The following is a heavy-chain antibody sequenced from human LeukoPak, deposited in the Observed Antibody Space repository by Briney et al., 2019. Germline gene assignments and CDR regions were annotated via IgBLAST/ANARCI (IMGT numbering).Heavy chain of an antibody. J-gene: IGHJ5*02. CDR1: GGSISSGSYY. V-gene: IGHV4-61*02. Sequence: SETLSLTCTVSGGSISSGSYYWSWIRQPAGKGLEWIGRIYTSGSTNYNPSLKSRVTISVDTSKNQFPLKLSSVTAADTAVYYCARDSLGCSGGSCYNWFDPWGQGTLVTVSS. CDR2: IYTSGST. D-gene: IGHD2-15*01. CDR3: ARDSLGCSGGSCYNWFDP.